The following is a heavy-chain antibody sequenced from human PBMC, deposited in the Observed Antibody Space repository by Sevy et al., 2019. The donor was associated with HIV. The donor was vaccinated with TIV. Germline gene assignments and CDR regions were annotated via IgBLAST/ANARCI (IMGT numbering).Heavy chain of an antibody. CDR3: ARVDANYDKGFDP. V-gene: IGHV3-48*03. CDR2: ISSSGSII. J-gene: IGHJ5*02. D-gene: IGHD3-22*01. CDR1: GFTFRSYE. Sequence: GGSLRLSCAVSGFTFRSYEMNWVRQAPGKGLEWVSYISSSGSIIYYADSVKGRFTISRDNAKNSLYMQMNSLRAEDTAVYYCARVDANYDKGFDPWGQGTLVTVSS.